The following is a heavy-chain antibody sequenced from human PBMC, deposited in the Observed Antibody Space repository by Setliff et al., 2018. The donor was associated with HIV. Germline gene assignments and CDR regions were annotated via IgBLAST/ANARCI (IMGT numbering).Heavy chain of an antibody. Sequence: GGSLRLSCAASGFTFSSYWMHWVRQAPGKGLVWVSHISHDGSSTNYADSVKGRFTISRDNAKNTLYLQMNSLRAEDTAVYYCARDRKSGSYRGGFDPWGQGTLVTVSS. J-gene: IGHJ5*02. V-gene: IGHV3-74*01. D-gene: IGHD1-26*01. CDR2: ISHDGSST. CDR3: ARDRKSGSYRGGFDP. CDR1: GFTFSSYW.